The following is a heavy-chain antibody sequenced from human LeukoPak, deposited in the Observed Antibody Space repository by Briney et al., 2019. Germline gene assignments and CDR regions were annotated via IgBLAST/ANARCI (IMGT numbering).Heavy chain of an antibody. CDR3: ARERIAAAGTASYFDY. V-gene: IGHV3-66*01. CDR2: MYSGGST. Sequence: GGSLRLSCAASGFAVSNNYMSWVRQAPGKGLEWVSVMYSGGSTYYADSVKGRFTISRDNSKNTLYLQMNSLRAEDTAVYYCARERIAAAGTASYFDYWGQGTLVTVSS. D-gene: IGHD6-13*01. CDR1: GFAVSNNY. J-gene: IGHJ4*02.